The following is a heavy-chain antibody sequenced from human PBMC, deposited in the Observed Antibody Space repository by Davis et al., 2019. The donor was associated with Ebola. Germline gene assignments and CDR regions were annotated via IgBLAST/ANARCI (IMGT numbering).Heavy chain of an antibody. CDR2: IDPSDSYI. D-gene: IGHD6-19*01. J-gene: IGHJ5*02. Sequence: GESLKISCKGSGYSFTGYWISWVRQMPGEGLEWMGMIDPSDSYIKYSPSFEGHVIISSDKSISTAYLQWSSLKASDTAMYFCARHRQWLINNWFDPWGQGTLVTVSS. V-gene: IGHV5-10-1*01. CDR3: ARHRQWLINNWFDP. CDR1: GYSFTGYW.